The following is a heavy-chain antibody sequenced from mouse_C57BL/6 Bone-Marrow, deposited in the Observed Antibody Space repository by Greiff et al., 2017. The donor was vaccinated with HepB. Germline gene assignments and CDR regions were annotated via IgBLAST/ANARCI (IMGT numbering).Heavy chain of an antibody. CDR3: TRMNYYGRCFDY. D-gene: IGHD1-1*01. CDR1: GYTFTDYE. V-gene: IGHV1-15*01. Sequence: VQLQQSGAELVRPGASVTLSCKASGYTFTDYEMHWVKQTPVHGLEWIGAIDPETGGTAYNQKFKGKAILTADKSSSTAYMELRSLTSEDSAVYYYTRMNYYGRCFDYWGQGTTLTVSS. CDR2: IDPETGGT. J-gene: IGHJ2*01.